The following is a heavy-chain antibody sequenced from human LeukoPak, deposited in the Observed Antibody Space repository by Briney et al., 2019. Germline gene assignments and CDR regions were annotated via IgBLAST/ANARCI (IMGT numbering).Heavy chain of an antibody. V-gene: IGHV1-8*01. J-gene: IGHJ5*02. Sequence: ASVKVSCKASGYTFTSYDINWVRQATGQGLEWMGWMNPNSGNTGYAQKFQGRVTMTRNTSISTAYMELSSLRSEDTAVYYCARLEPGAGKFWFDPWGQGTLVTVSS. D-gene: IGHD1-1*01. CDR3: ARLEPGAGKFWFDP. CDR2: MNPNSGNT. CDR1: GYTFTSYD.